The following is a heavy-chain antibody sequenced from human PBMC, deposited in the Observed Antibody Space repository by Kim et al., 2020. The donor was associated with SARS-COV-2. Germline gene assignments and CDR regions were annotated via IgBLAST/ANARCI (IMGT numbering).Heavy chain of an antibody. J-gene: IGHJ6*02. Sequence: GGSLRLSCAASGFTFSSYGMHWVRQAPGKGLEWVAVIWYDGSNKYYADSVKGRFTISRDNSKNTLYLQMNSLRAEDTAVYYCAKDIGDYYYYYGMDVWGQGTTVTVSS. CDR1: GFTFSSYG. CDR3: AKDIGDYYYYYGMDV. V-gene: IGHV3-33*06. D-gene: IGHD3-16*01. CDR2: IWYDGSNK.